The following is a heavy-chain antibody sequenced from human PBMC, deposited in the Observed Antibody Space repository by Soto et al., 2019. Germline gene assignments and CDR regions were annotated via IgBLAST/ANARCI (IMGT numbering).Heavy chain of an antibody. V-gene: IGHV4-59*01. J-gene: IGHJ6*02. Sequence: SETLSLTCTVSGGSISSYYWSWIRQPPGKGLEWIGYIYYSGSTNYNPSLKSRVTISVDTSKNQFSPKLSSVTAADTAVYYCARDWAISNYYYYYGMEVWGQGTTVTVSS. CDR1: GGSISSYY. D-gene: IGHD2-2*01. CDR2: IYYSGST. CDR3: ARDWAISNYYYYYGMEV.